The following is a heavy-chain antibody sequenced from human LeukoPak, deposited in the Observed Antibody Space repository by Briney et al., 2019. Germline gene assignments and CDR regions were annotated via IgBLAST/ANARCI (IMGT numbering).Heavy chain of an antibody. D-gene: IGHD3-10*01. J-gene: IGHJ4*02. CDR3: ARDSEASRRLSYGSGSYYNVGLSVY. Sequence: PGGSLRLSCAASGFTFSSYWMSWVRQAPGKGLEWVANIKQDGSEKHYVDSVKGRFTISRDNAKNSRYLQMKSLRAEDTAVYYCARDSEASRRLSYGSGSYYNVGLSVYWGQGTLVTVS. CDR1: GFTFSSYW. CDR2: IKQDGSEK. V-gene: IGHV3-7*01.